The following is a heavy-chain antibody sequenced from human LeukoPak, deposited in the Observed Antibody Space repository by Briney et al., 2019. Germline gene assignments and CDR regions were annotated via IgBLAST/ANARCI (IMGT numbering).Heavy chain of an antibody. D-gene: IGHD2-15*01. J-gene: IGHJ5*02. CDR3: ARAVIIIAALEFDP. CDR2: ISAYNGNT. Sequence: ASVKVSCKASGYTFTSYGISWVRQAPGQGLEWMGWISAYNGNTNYAQKLQGRVTMTTDTSTSTAYMELRSLRSDDTAVYYCARAVIIIAALEFDPWGQGTLVTVSS. V-gene: IGHV1-18*01. CDR1: GYTFTSYG.